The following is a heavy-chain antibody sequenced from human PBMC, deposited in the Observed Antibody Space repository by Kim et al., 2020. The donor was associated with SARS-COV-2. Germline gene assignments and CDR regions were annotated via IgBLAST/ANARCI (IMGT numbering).Heavy chain of an antibody. V-gene: IGHV4-34*01. Sequence: SETLSLTCAVYGGSFSGYYWSWIRQPPGKGLEWIGEINHSGSTNYNPSLKSRITISVDTSKNQFSLKLSSVTAADTAVYYCARGIGYCSSTSCQPRRARFAFDIWGQGTMVTVSS. CDR1: GGSFSGYY. CDR3: ARGIGYCSSTSCQPRRARFAFDI. D-gene: IGHD2-2*01. CDR2: INHSGST. J-gene: IGHJ3*02.